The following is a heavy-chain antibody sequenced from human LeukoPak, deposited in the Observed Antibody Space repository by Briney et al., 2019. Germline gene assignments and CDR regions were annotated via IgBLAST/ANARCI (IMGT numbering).Heavy chain of an antibody. CDR2: IHSGGSS. Sequence: GGSLRLSCAASGFTVSSNYMTWVRQAPGKGLEWVSVIHSGGSSYYADSVKGRFTISRDNSKNTLYLQMNSLRAEDTAVYYCAKDLGGSYRDYFDYWGQGTLVTVSS. D-gene: IGHD1-26*01. V-gene: IGHV3-53*05. J-gene: IGHJ4*02. CDR1: GFTVSSNY. CDR3: AKDLGGSYRDYFDY.